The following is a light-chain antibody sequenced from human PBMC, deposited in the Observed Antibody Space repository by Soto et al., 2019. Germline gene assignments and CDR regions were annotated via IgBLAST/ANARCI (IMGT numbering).Light chain of an antibody. CDR2: GAS. Sequence: EIVMTQSPATLSVSRGERATLSCRASQSVSSSYLAWYQQKPGQAPRLLIYGASTRATGIPARFSGSGSGTEFTLTISSLQSEDFAVYYCQQYNNWPLTFGGGTKVDIK. V-gene: IGKV3-15*01. CDR1: QSVSSSY. CDR3: QQYNNWPLT. J-gene: IGKJ4*01.